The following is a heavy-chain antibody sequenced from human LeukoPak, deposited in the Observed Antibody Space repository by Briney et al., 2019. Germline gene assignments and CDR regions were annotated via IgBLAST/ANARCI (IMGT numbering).Heavy chain of an antibody. J-gene: IGHJ5*02. V-gene: IGHV1-18*01. CDR2: IGAYNGDT. CDR3: ARDRGYGDDSFDP. D-gene: IGHD4-17*01. Sequence: ASVKVSCTASGYTFTTCGISWVRQAPGQGLEWMGWIGAYNGDTNYAHRFQDRITLTMDTSTSTVYMELWSLRSDDTAVYYCARDRGYGDDSFDPWGQGTLVTVSS. CDR1: GYTFTTCG.